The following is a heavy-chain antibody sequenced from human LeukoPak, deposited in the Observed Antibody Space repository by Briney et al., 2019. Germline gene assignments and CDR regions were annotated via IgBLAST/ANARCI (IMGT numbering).Heavy chain of an antibody. CDR2: IKQDGSER. CDR1: GFTFSSYW. CDR3: ARDKVSGATHFDY. D-gene: IGHD1-26*01. V-gene: IGHV3-7*01. J-gene: IGHJ4*02. Sequence: GGSLRLSCAASGFTFSSYWMSWVRQAPGKGLEGVANIKQDGSERYYVDSVKGRFTISRDNTKNSLYLQMSSLRAEDTAVYYCARDKVSGATHFDYWGQGTLVTVSS.